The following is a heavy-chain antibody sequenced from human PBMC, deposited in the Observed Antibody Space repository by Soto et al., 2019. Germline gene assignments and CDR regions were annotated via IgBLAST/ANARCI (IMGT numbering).Heavy chain of an antibody. CDR1: GGTFSSYA. CDR3: ARGAYSYDRSGYSFDY. Sequence: QVQLVQSGAEVKKPGSSVKVSCKASGGTFSSYAISWVRQAPGQGLECMGGIIPIFGTANYAQKFQGRVTITADESTSTAYMELSSLRSEDTAVYYCARGAYSYDRSGYSFDYWGQGTLVTVSS. J-gene: IGHJ4*02. CDR2: IIPIFGTA. D-gene: IGHD3-22*01. V-gene: IGHV1-69*01.